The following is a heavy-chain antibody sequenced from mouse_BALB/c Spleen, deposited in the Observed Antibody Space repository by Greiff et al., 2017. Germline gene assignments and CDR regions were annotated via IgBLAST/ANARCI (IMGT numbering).Heavy chain of an antibody. Sequence: EVKLVESGGDLVKPGGSLKLSCAASGFTFSSYGMSWVRQTPDKRLEWVATISSGGSYTYYPDSVKGRFTISRDNAKNTLYLQMSSLKSEDTAMYYCARQGRYDTLYYAMDYWGQGTSVTVSS. D-gene: IGHD2-14*01. V-gene: IGHV5-6*01. CDR1: GFTFSSYG. CDR2: ISSGGSYT. J-gene: IGHJ4*01. CDR3: ARQGRYDTLYYAMDY.